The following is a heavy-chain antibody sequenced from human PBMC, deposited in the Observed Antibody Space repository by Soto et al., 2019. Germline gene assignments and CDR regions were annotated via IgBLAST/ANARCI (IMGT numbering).Heavy chain of an antibody. CDR2: IYVTGAV. CDR1: GAALNSGNYY. Sequence: SETLSLTCSVSGAALNSGNYYWSWIRQVPGKGLEWIGHIYVTGAVDYNPSLRDRITISQDTSERQFSLNLRLVTAADTAVYYCARLRIATNNYKWFDPWGRGTLVTVS. V-gene: IGHV4-31*03. CDR3: ARLRIATNNYKWFDP. D-gene: IGHD2-21*01. J-gene: IGHJ5*02.